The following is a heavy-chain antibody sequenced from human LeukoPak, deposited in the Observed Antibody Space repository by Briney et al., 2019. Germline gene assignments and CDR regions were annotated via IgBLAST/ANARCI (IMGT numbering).Heavy chain of an antibody. CDR3: AKVSCSGGSCYPRYYGLDV. D-gene: IGHD2-15*01. CDR1: GFTFSSYG. V-gene: IGHV3-30*02. J-gene: IGHJ6*02. Sequence: GGSLGLSCAASGFTFSSYGMHWVRQAPGKGLEWVAVIWYDGSNKYYADSVKGRFTISRDNSKNTLYLQMNSLRAEDTAVYYCAKVSCSGGSCYPRYYGLDVWGQGTTVTVSS. CDR2: IWYDGSNK.